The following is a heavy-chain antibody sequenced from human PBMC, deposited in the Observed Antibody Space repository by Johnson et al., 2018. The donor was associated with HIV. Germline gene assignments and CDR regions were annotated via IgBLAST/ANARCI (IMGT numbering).Heavy chain of an antibody. V-gene: IGHV3-30*02. J-gene: IGHJ3*02. D-gene: IGHD7-27*01. CDR1: GFNLSNYG. Sequence: QVQLVESGGGVVQPGGSLRLSCVASGFNLSNYGIHWVRQSPGKGLQWVAFVRFDERNKYYADSVKGQFTISRDNSKNTLYLQMKSLRGEETAVYYCAKDERQLGGWSHAFDMWGQGTKVTVSS. CDR3: AKDERQLGGWSHAFDM. CDR2: VRFDERNK.